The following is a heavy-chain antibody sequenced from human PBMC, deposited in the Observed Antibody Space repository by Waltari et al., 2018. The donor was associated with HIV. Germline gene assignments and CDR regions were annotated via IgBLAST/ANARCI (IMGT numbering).Heavy chain of an antibody. J-gene: IGHJ3*02. CDR3: ARDDSGGYYSSDAFDI. Sequence: QVQLVQSGAEVKKPGASVKVSCKASGYTFTGYYMHWVRQAPGQGLELMGLINPNRGGTNYAPKFQRSVTMTSDTSISTAYMELSRLMSDVTAVYYCARDDSGGYYSSDAFDIWGQGTMVTVSS. V-gene: IGHV1-2*06. CDR1: GYTFTGYY. D-gene: IGHD1-26*01. CDR2: INPNRGGT.